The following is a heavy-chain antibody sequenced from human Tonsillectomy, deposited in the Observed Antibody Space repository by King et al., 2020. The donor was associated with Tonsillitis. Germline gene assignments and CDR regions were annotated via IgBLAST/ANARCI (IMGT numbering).Heavy chain of an antibody. V-gene: IGHV3-23*04. CDR1: GFPFSSYA. Sequence: VQLVESGGGLVPPGGSLRLSCAASGFPFSSYAMSWVRQAPGKGLEWVSAISCSGGSTYYADSVKGRFTISRDNSKNTLYLQMNSLRAEDTAVYYCAKYPEQQLCFDYWGQGTLVTVSS. CDR2: ISCSGGST. D-gene: IGHD6-13*01. J-gene: IGHJ4*02. CDR3: AKYPEQQLCFDY.